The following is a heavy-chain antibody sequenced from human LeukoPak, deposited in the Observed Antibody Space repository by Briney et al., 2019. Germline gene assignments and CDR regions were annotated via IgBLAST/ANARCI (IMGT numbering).Heavy chain of an antibody. V-gene: IGHV3-7*04. D-gene: IGHD6-13*01. J-gene: IGHJ6*02. Sequence: GGSLRLSCVASGFTFISYWMSCVRQAPGRGLEWVANIKEDGTENYYEDSVKGRFTISRDNAKNSLYLQMNSLRADETAVYYCARLRPYSSTWYAYYGMDVWGQGTTVTVSS. CDR1: GFTFISYW. CDR2: IKEDGTEN. CDR3: ARLRPYSSTWYAYYGMDV.